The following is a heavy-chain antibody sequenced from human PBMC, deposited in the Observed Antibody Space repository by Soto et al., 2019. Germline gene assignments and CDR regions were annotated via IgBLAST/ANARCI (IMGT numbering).Heavy chain of an antibody. CDR3: VKSGDNYNLLDY. V-gene: IGHV3-11*06. J-gene: IGHJ4*02. CDR2: SSNSGSFT. D-gene: IGHD1-1*01. Sequence: KPGGSLRLSCAASGFTLSDHYTSWIRQAPGKGLEWIGYSSNSGSFTRYADSVKGRFSISRDNAKSSLYLQISSLRGDDTATYYCVKSGDNYNLLDYWGQGTPVTVSS. CDR1: GFTLSDHY.